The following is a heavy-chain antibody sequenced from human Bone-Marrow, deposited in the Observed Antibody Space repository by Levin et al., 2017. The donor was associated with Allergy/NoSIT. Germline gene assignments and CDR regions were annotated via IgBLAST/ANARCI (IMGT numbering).Heavy chain of an antibody. CDR1: GGSISNTTYH. Sequence: SQTLSLTCAVSGGSISNTTYHWVWIRQPPGKGLEWIGNVYYTGGAHYTPSLKSRVTISVDTSKNPFSLKMTSVTATDTAIYYCARQHCSSTRCSTGWGGWFDPWGQGILVTVSS. CDR3: ARQHCSSTRCSTGWGGWFDP. D-gene: IGHD2-2*01. CDR2: VYYTGGA. V-gene: IGHV4-39*01. J-gene: IGHJ5*02.